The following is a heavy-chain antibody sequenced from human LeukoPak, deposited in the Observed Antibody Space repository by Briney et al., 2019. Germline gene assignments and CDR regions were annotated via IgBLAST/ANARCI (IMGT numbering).Heavy chain of an antibody. D-gene: IGHD6-19*01. CDR3: ATSGWYLLPGIY. J-gene: IGHJ4*02. CDR1: GGSIGLSYYY. Sequence: PSETLSLTCSVSGGSIGLSYYYWGWIRQPPGKALEWIGSVYYSGTTSYNPSLKSRVTISVDTSKNQFSLKLSSVTAADTAVFYCATSGWYLLPGIYWGQGTLVTVSS. V-gene: IGHV4-39*01. CDR2: VYYSGTT.